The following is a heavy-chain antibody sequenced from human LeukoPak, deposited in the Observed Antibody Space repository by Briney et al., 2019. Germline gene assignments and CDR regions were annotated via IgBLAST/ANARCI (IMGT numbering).Heavy chain of an antibody. CDR2: ISWNSGSI. Sequence: GRSLRLSCAASGFTFDDYAVHWVRQAPGKGLEWVSGISWNSGSIGYADSVKGRFTISRDNAKNSLYLQMNNLRAEDTALYYCAKDRYSSGYYYLDYWGQGTLVTVSS. CDR1: GFTFDDYA. CDR3: AKDRYSSGYYYLDY. D-gene: IGHD3-22*01. J-gene: IGHJ4*02. V-gene: IGHV3-9*01.